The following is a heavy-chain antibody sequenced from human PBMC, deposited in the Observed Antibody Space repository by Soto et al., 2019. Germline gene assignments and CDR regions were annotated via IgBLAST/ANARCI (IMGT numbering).Heavy chain of an antibody. CDR3: ARVAAAAEVDH. V-gene: IGHV4-31*03. CDR2: IYYSGST. Sequence: QVQLQESGPGLVKPSQTLSLTCTVSGGSISSGGYYWSWIRQHPGKGLEWIGHIYYSGSTDYNPSLKSRVTISVDTSKNQFSLRLNSVTAADTAVYYCARVAAAAEVDHWGQGTLVTVSS. CDR1: GGSISSGGYY. D-gene: IGHD6-13*01. J-gene: IGHJ4*02.